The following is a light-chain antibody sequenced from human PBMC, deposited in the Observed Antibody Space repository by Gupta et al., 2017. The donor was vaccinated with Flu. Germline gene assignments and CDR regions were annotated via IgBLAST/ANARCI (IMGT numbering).Light chain of an antibody. CDR2: IDS. CDR1: TCAVGGYDY. Sequence: ITINTTRITCAVGGYDYVSWYQHHPKPAPNLMLVIDSNRNSAVANRFPCSNSASTTTATLTGLQAEDGADDYYYSQTSNSNIVVFGGGTKLTVL. J-gene: IGLJ2*01. CDR3: YSQTSNSNIVV. V-gene: IGLV2-14*03.